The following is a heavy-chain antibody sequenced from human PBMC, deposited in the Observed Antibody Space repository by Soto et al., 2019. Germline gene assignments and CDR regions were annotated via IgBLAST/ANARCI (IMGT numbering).Heavy chain of an antibody. D-gene: IGHD4-17*01. CDR1: GFTFSSHG. V-gene: IGHV3-33*01. CDR2: IWYDGSNK. CDR3: ARDPRKTSVTTCVDY. J-gene: IGHJ4*02. Sequence: PGGSLRLSCATSGFTFSSHGMHWVRQAPGKGLEWVAVIWYDGSNKYYADSVKGRFTISRDNSKNTLYLYMNSLRAEDTAVYYCARDPRKTSVTTCVDYWGQGTLVTVSS.